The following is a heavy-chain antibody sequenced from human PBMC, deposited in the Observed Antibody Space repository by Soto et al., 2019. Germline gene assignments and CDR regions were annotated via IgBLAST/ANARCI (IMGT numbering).Heavy chain of an antibody. D-gene: IGHD6-6*01. Sequence: QVQLVQSGAEVKKPGASVKVSCKASGYTFTSYAMHWVRQAPGQRLEWMGWINAGNGNTKYSQKFQGRVTITRDTSASTAYMELSSLRSEDTAVYYCARAQRYSSSSGYYLDYWGQGTLVTVSS. CDR1: GYTFTSYA. J-gene: IGHJ4*02. CDR2: INAGNGNT. CDR3: ARAQRYSSSSGYYLDY. V-gene: IGHV1-3*01.